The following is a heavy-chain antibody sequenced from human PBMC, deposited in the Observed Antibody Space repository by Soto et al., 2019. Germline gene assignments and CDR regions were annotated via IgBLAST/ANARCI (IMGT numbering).Heavy chain of an antibody. J-gene: IGHJ4*02. D-gene: IGHD3-22*01. CDR1: GFTFSSYS. CDR2: ISGSGGST. V-gene: IGHV3-23*01. Sequence: GGSLRLSCAASGFTFSSYSMNWVRQAPGKGLEWVSAISGSGGSTYYADSVKGRFTISRDNSKNTLYLQMNSLRAEDTAVYYCAKDLYDSSGYYFDYWGQGTLVTVSS. CDR3: AKDLYDSSGYYFDY.